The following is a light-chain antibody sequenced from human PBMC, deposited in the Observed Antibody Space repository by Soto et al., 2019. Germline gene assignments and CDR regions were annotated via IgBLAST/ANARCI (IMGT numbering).Light chain of an antibody. CDR2: AAS. Sequence: EIVLTQTPGTLSLSPGERATLSCRASRSLSSSYVVWYQQKPGQAPRLLIFAASRRDTGIPDRFSGSGSATEYTITIGRLVPEDFAVYYCQKQGTFGQGTKLESK. CDR1: RSLSSSY. CDR3: QKQGT. V-gene: IGKV3-20*01. J-gene: IGKJ2*01.